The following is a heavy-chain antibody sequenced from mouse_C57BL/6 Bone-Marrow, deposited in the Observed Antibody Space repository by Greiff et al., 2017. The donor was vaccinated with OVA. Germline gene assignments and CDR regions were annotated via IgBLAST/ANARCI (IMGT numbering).Heavy chain of an antibody. CDR1: GFTFTDYY. J-gene: IGHJ4*01. Sequence: DVKLQESGGGLVQPGGSLSLSCAASGFTFTDYYMSWVRQPPGKALEWLGFIRNKANGYTTEYSASVKGRFTISRDNSQSILYLQMNALRAEDSATYYCARGQLRLRMDYWGQGTSVTVSS. CDR2: IRNKANGYTT. CDR3: ARGQLRLRMDY. D-gene: IGHD3-2*02. V-gene: IGHV7-3*01.